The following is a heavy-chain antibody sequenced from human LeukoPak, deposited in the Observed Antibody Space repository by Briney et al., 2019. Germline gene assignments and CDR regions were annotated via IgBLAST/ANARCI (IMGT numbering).Heavy chain of an antibody. J-gene: IGHJ4*02. Sequence: GGSLRLSCAASGFTFSSYWMSWVRQAPGKGLEWVANIKQDGSEKYYVDSVKGRFTISSDNANNSLYLQMNSLRAEDTAVYYCARRLRGLITYYFDYWGQGTLVTVSS. CDR3: ARRLRGLITYYFDY. CDR1: GFTFSSYW. CDR2: IKQDGSEK. V-gene: IGHV3-7*04. D-gene: IGHD3-10*01.